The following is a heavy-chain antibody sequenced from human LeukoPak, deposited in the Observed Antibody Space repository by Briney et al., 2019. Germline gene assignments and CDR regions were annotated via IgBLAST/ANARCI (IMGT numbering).Heavy chain of an antibody. D-gene: IGHD2-8*01. Sequence: ASVKVSCKASGYTFTSYGISWVRQAPGQGLEWMGWISAYNGNTNYAQKLQGRVTMTTDTSTSTAYMELRSLRSDDTAVYYCARDGPCINGVCYTDFDYWGRGTLVTVSS. CDR2: ISAYNGNT. V-gene: IGHV1-18*01. J-gene: IGHJ4*02. CDR1: GYTFTSYG. CDR3: ARDGPCINGVCYTDFDY.